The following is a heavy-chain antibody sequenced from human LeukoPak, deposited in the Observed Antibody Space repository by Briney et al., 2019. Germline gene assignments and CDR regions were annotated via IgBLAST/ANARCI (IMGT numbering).Heavy chain of an antibody. D-gene: IGHD4-23*01. Sequence: ASVKVSCKASGYTFTGYYMHWVRQAPGQGLEWMGWINPNSGGTNYAQKFQGWVTMARDTSISTAYMELSRLRSDDTAVYYCARGGQLLTSDFDYWGQGTLVTVSS. CDR1: GYTFTGYY. CDR2: INPNSGGT. CDR3: ARGGQLLTSDFDY. V-gene: IGHV1-2*04. J-gene: IGHJ4*02.